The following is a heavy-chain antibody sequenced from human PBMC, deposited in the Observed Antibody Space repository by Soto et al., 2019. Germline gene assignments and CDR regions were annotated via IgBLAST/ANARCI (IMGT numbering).Heavy chain of an antibody. V-gene: IGHV4-59*01. D-gene: IGHD6-13*01. CDR2: IHYSGST. J-gene: IGHJ4*02. Sequence: SETLSLTCTTSGGSISHYYWTWIRQPPGKGLEWIGYIHYSGSTNYNPSLKSRVTLSLDTSKNHFSLKLSSVTTADTAVYYCARDTGWGVSNSWPYYFDYWGQGTLVTVSS. CDR1: GGSISHYY. CDR3: ARDTGWGVSNSWPYYFDY.